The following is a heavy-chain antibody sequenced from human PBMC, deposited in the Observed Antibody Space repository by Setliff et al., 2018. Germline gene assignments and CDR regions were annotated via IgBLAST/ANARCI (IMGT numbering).Heavy chain of an antibody. V-gene: IGHV4-4*07. CDR3: AREGRWDYNYPIY. Sequence: SETLSLTCTVSGGSISSHYWTWIRQPAGKGLEWIGRLYTSGDTNYNPSLKSRVSMSRDVAKRQFALNLRSVTAVDTAVYYCAREGRWDYNYPIYWGQGILVTVSS. CDR1: GGSISSHY. D-gene: IGHD5-12*01. J-gene: IGHJ4*02. CDR2: LYTSGDT.